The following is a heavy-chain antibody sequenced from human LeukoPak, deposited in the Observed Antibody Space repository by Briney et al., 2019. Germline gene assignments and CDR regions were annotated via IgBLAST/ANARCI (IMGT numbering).Heavy chain of an antibody. D-gene: IGHD6-13*01. V-gene: IGHV3-48*01. J-gene: IGHJ4*02. Sequence: GGSLRLSCAASGFTFSSYSMNWVRQAPGKGLEWVSYISSSSSTIYYADSVKGRFTISRDNSKNTLYLQMNSLRAEDTAVYYCAKSGYSSSWYVDYFDYWGQGTLVTVSS. CDR1: GFTFSSYS. CDR3: AKSGYSSSWYVDYFDY. CDR2: ISSSSSTI.